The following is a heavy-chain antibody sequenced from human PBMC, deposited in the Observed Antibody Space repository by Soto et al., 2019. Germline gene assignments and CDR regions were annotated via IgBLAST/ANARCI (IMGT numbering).Heavy chain of an antibody. J-gene: IGHJ4*02. V-gene: IGHV4-4*02. CDR2: ISHSGSV. Sequence: QVLLQESGPGLVQPSGTLSLSCAVSGGSISSNYFWGWVRQPPGKGLEWVGDISHSGSVNYNPSHKSRVTISIDKSKNQFSLKLNSVTAADTAVYYCARSFGWYAIDYWGQGTLVIVSS. D-gene: IGHD6-19*01. CDR1: GGSISSNYF. CDR3: ARSFGWYAIDY.